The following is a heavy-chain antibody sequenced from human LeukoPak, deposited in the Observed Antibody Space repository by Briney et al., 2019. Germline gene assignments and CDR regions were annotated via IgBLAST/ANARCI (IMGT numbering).Heavy chain of an antibody. Sequence: GGSLRLSCAASGFTVSSNYMSWVRQAPGKGLEWVSVIYSGGSTYYADSVKGRFTISRDNSKNTLYLQMNSLRAEDTAVYYCTTLSGPPMVRGVIPADYWGQGTLVTVSS. CDR1: GFTVSSNY. CDR3: TTLSGPPMVRGVIPADY. D-gene: IGHD3-10*01. CDR2: IYSGGST. J-gene: IGHJ4*02. V-gene: IGHV3-53*01.